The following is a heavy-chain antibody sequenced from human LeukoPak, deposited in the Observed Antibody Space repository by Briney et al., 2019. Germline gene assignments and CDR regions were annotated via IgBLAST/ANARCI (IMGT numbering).Heavy chain of an antibody. CDR3: ARSPLEATYGDYEGSWFDP. J-gene: IGHJ5*02. Sequence: SQTLSLTCTVSGGSISSGGYYWSWIRQHPGKGLEWIGYIYYSGSTYYNPSLKSRVIISVDTSKNQFSLKLSSVTAADTAVYYCARSPLEATYGDYEGSWFDPWGQGTLVTVSS. D-gene: IGHD4-17*01. V-gene: IGHV4-31*03. CDR2: IYYSGST. CDR1: GGSISSGGYY.